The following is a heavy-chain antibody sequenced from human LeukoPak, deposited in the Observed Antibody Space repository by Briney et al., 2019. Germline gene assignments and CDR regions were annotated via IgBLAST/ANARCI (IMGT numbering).Heavy chain of an antibody. D-gene: IGHD6-19*01. J-gene: IGHJ4*02. CDR2: IYYSGST. V-gene: IGHV4-59*01. CDR3: ARDRIAVAGGIDY. CDR1: GGSISSYY. Sequence: SETLSLTCTVSGGSISSYYWSWVRQPPGKGLECIGYIYYSGSTNYNPSLKTRVTISVDTSKNQFSLKLSSVTAADTAAYYCARDRIAVAGGIDYWGQGTLVTVSS.